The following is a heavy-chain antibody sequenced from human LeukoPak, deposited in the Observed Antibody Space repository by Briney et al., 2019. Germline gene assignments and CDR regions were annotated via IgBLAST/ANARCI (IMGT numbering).Heavy chain of an antibody. V-gene: IGHV4-59*01. CDR3: ARGPSDTIFGVVPTGGFDY. CDR2: IYYSGST. CDR1: GGSISSYY. J-gene: IGHJ4*02. Sequence: SETLSLTCTVSGGSISSYYWSWIRQPPGKGLEWIGYIYYSGSTNYNPSLKSRVTISVDTSKNQFSLKLSSVTAADTAVYYCARGPSDTIFGVVPTGGFDYWGQGTLVTVSS. D-gene: IGHD3-3*01.